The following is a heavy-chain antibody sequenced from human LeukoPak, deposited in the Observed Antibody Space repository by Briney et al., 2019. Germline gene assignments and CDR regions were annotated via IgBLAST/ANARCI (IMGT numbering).Heavy chain of an antibody. CDR3: ATDRPNYHERNGHYYRPNGDY. CDR1: GFTFSTYA. Sequence: GGSLRLSCAASGFTFSTYAMSWVRQAPGKGLEWVSSISSRGDRTFYADSVKARFTISRDNSENTLTLQLIRLRAEDTAVYYCATDRPNYHERNGHYYRPNGDYWGQGTLVTVSS. CDR2: ISSRGDRT. V-gene: IGHV3-23*01. D-gene: IGHD3-22*01. J-gene: IGHJ4*02.